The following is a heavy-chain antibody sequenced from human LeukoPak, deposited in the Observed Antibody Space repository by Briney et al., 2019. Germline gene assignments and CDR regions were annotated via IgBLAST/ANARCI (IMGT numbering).Heavy chain of an antibody. D-gene: IGHD3-10*01. CDR1: GFTVSSNY. CDR2: ISASGSST. V-gene: IGHV3-23*01. Sequence: GGSLRLSCAASGFTVSSNYMHWVRQAPGKGLEWVSAISASGSSTFYADSVKGRFTISRDNSKNTLYLQMNSLRAEDTAVYYCAKTSGSGNYYYYYYGMDVWGQGTTVTVSS. CDR3: AKTSGSGNYYYYYYGMDV. J-gene: IGHJ6*02.